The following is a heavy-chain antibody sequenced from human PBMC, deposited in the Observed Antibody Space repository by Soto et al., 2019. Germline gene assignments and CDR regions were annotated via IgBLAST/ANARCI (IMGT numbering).Heavy chain of an antibody. CDR1: GGSISSYY. CDR2: IYTSGST. Sequence: QVQLQESGPGLVKPSETLSLTCTVSGGSISSYYWGWIRQPAGKGLEWIGRIYTSGSTNYNPSLKSRVTMSVDTSKNQFSLKLSSVTAADTAVYYCARGGVGATRNYYYGMDVWGQGTTVTVSS. CDR3: ARGGVGATRNYYYGMDV. D-gene: IGHD1-26*01. J-gene: IGHJ6*02. V-gene: IGHV4-4*07.